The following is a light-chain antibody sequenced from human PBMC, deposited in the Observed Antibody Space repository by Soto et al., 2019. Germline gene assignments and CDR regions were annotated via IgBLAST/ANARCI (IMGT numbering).Light chain of an antibody. CDR1: QSVSSNQ. CDR3: QQYGGSPGT. CDR2: GVS. V-gene: IGKV3-20*01. J-gene: IGKJ1*01. Sequence: EFVLTKSPGTLSLYPGERATLSCRTSQSVSSNQLAWYQQKPGQAPRLLIYGVSSMTTAIPDRFSGSGSGTNFTLTISRLETEDFAVYYCQQYGGSPGTFGQGNKVPIK.